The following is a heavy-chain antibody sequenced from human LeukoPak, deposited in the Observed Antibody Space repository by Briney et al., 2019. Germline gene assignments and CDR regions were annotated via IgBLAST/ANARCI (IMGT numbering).Heavy chain of an antibody. CDR3: AKDTSLDIARVFDS. V-gene: IGHV3-23*01. CDR2: ISGSGGTT. D-gene: IGHD5-12*01. CDR1: EFTFSSYA. Sequence: GGSLRLSCAASEFTFSSYAMSWVRQAPGKGLEWVSVISGSGGTTYYADSVKGRFTISRDNSKNTLYLQMNSLRAGDTAVYYCAKDTSLDIARVFDSWGQGTLVAVSS. J-gene: IGHJ4*02.